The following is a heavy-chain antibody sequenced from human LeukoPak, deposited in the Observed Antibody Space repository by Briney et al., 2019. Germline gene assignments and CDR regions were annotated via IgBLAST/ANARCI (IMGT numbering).Heavy chain of an antibody. V-gene: IGHV3-33*01. Sequence: GGSLRLSCAASGFTFSSYGMHWVRQAPGKGLEWVAVIWYDASNRYYADSVKGRFTISRDNSKNTLYLQMNSLRAEDTAVYFCARDLAAAATWFDPWGQGTLVTVSP. J-gene: IGHJ5*02. CDR1: GFTFSSYG. CDR3: ARDLAAAATWFDP. CDR2: IWYDASNR. D-gene: IGHD6-13*01.